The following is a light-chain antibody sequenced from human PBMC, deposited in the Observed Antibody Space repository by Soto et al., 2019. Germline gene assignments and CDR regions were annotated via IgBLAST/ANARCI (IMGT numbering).Light chain of an antibody. CDR2: DVS. CDR1: SSDVGYYSF. Sequence: QSALTQPRSVSGSPGQSVTIPCSGTSSDVGYYSFVSWYQLHPGKAPKLMIYDVSKRPSGVPDRFSGSKSGNTASLTISGLQAEDEADYYCCSYAGRYTFYVFGTGTKVTVL. J-gene: IGLJ1*01. CDR3: CSYAGRYTFYV. V-gene: IGLV2-11*01.